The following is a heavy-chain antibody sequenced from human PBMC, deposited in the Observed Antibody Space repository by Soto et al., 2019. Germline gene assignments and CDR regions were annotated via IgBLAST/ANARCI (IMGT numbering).Heavy chain of an antibody. CDR1: AFTFSSYP. J-gene: IGHJ4*02. V-gene: IGHV3-23*01. CDR2: ISGSGGST. D-gene: IGHD3-10*01. Sequence: PEESLRLSYTASAFTFSSYPMSWVRQPPGKGLEWVSAISGSGGSTYYADSVKGRFTISRDNSKNTLYLQMNSLRAEDTAVYYCAKFSQVITMVRGAISGAFDYWGQGT. CDR3: AKFSQVITMVRGAISGAFDY.